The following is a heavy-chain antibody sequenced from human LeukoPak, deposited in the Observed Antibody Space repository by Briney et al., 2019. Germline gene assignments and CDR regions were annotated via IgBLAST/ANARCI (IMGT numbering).Heavy chain of an antibody. CDR2: IIPIFGTA. D-gene: IGHD3-10*01. J-gene: IGHJ5*02. CDR3: ARNVLPTNWFDP. V-gene: IGHV1-69*13. Sequence: ASVKVSCRASGYTFTGYYMSWVRQAPGQGLEWMGGIIPIFGTANYAQKFQGRVTITADESTSTAYMELSSLRSEDTAVYYCARNVLPTNWFDPWGQGTLVTVSS. CDR1: GYTFTGYY.